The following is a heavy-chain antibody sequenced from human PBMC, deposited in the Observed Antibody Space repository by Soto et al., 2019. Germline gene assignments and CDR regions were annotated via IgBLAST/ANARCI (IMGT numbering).Heavy chain of an antibody. Sequence: GGSLSLSCAASGFTFSSYAMSWVRQAPGKGLEWVSAISGSGGSTYYADSVKGRFTISRDNSKNTLYLQMNSLRAEDTAVYYCAKETGRYSYGKYYFDYWGQGTLVTVSS. CDR1: GFTFSSYA. CDR3: AKETGRYSYGKYYFDY. D-gene: IGHD5-18*01. CDR2: ISGSGGST. J-gene: IGHJ4*02. V-gene: IGHV3-23*01.